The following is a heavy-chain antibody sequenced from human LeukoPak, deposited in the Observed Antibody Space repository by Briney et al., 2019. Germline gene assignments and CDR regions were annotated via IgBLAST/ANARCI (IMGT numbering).Heavy chain of an antibody. Sequence: PSETLSLTCTVFGGSISSYYWNWIRQSPGKGVEWIAYMFYNVSTNYSPSLKSRVTISVDTSKNQFSLKLISVTAADTAVYFCARQGSGRAFDIWGQGTMVTVCS. J-gene: IGHJ3*02. CDR2: MFYNVST. CDR1: GGSISSYY. V-gene: IGHV4-59*08. CDR3: ARQGSGRAFDI.